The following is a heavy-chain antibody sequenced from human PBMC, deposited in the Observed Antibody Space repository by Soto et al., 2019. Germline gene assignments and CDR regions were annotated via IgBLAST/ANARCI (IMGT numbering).Heavy chain of an antibody. Sequence: GGSLRLSCAASGFTFSSYSMNWVRQAPGKGLEWVSSISSSSSYIYYADSVKGRFTISRDNAKNSLYLQMNSLRAEDTAVYYWARDLYGDYYYYGMDVWGQGTTVTVSS. CDR3: ARDLYGDYYYYGMDV. J-gene: IGHJ6*02. CDR1: GFTFSSYS. D-gene: IGHD4-17*01. V-gene: IGHV3-21*01. CDR2: ISSSSSYI.